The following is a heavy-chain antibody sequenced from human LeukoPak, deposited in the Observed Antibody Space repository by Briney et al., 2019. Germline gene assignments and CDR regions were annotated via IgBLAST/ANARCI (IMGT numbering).Heavy chain of an antibody. CDR2: ISWNSGSI. CDR1: GFTFDDYA. CDR3: AKVHTEYYFDY. J-gene: IGHJ4*02. Sequence: GGSLRLSCAASGFTFDDYAMHWVRQAPGKGLEWVSGISWNSGSIGYADSVKGRFTISRDNAKNSLYVQMNSLRAEDTALYYCAKVHTEYYFDYWGQGTLVTVSS. V-gene: IGHV3-9*01.